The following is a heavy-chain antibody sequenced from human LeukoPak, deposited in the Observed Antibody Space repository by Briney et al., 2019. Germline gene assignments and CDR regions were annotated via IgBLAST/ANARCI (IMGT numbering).Heavy chain of an antibody. J-gene: IGHJ4*02. Sequence: PPETLSLTCAVSGYSISSDNYWVCIRPPPGQRLEGTGVIYHSGSTYYNPSLKSRVTMSVDTSKNQFSLKLSSVTAADTAVYYCARAPRDSSSSNYMRRFDYWGQGTLVTVSS. CDR2: IYHSGST. CDR1: GYSISSDNY. V-gene: IGHV4-38-2*01. CDR3: ARAPRDSSSSNYMRRFDY. D-gene: IGHD3-22*01.